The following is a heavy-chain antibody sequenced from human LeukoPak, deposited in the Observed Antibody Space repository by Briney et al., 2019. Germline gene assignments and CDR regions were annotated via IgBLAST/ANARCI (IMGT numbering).Heavy chain of an antibody. V-gene: IGHV4-59*01. J-gene: IGHJ4*02. CDR2: IYFNGSA. CDR1: GGFISTYC. Sequence: PSETLTLTCTVSGGFISTYCWNWIRQSPGKGLEWIGYIYFNGSAKYNPSLKSPVTMSVDTSKNQFSLILNSVTAAETAVYYCARDLGITGYYPFDYWGEGILVTVSS. CDR3: ARDLGITGYYPFDY. D-gene: IGHD3-9*01.